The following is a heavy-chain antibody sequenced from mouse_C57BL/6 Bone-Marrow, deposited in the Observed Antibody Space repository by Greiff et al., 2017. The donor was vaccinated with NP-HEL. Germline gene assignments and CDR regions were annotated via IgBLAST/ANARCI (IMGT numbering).Heavy chain of an antibody. J-gene: IGHJ2*01. CDR3: AKEDPYHFDY. CDR1: GYTSTSYW. Sequence: VQLQQPGAELVKPGASVKLSCKASGYTSTSYWMHWVKQRPGQGLEWIGMIHPNSGSTNYNEKFKSKATLTVDKSSSTAYMQLSSLTSEDSAVYYCAKEDPYHFDYWGQGTTLTVSS. V-gene: IGHV1-64*01. D-gene: IGHD6-5*01. CDR2: IHPNSGST.